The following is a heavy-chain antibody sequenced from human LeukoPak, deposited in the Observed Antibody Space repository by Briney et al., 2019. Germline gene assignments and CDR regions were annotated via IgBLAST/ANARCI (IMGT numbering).Heavy chain of an antibody. CDR2: IYYSGST. Sequence: SQTLSLTCTVSGGSISSGDYYWSWIRQPPGKGLEWIGYIYYSGSTYYNPSLKSRVTISVDTSKNQFSLKLSPVTAADTAVYYCARDPPNMVRGVPASYWGQGTLVTVSS. CDR1: GGSISSGDYY. J-gene: IGHJ4*02. V-gene: IGHV4-30-4*08. D-gene: IGHD3-10*01. CDR3: ARDPPNMVRGVPASY.